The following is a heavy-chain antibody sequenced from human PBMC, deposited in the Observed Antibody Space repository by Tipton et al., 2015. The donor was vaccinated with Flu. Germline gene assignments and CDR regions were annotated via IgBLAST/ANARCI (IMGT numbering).Heavy chain of an antibody. CDR2: MYNSGST. J-gene: IGHJ4*02. CDR1: GGSISTYY. D-gene: IGHD1-26*01. CDR3: ARSIVGSSTEPYYLDY. V-gene: IGHV4-59*01. Sequence: TLSLTCTVSGGSISTYYWSWFRQPPGKGLEWIGYMYNSGSTNYNSSRKSRVTISVDTSKNHFSLRLSSVTASDTAVYYCARSIVGSSTEPYYLDYWGQGTLVTVSS.